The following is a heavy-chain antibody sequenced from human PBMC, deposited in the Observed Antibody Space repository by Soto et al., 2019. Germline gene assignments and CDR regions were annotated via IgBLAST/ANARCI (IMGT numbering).Heavy chain of an antibody. J-gene: IGHJ6*02. Sequence: QVQLQESGPGLVKPSQTLSLTCTVSGGSISSGDYYWSWIRQPPGKGLEWIGYIYYSGSTYYNPSLKSRVTISVDTSKNQFSLKLSSVTAADTAVYYCARGKRDYGDGDLFYYGMDVWGQGTTVTVSS. D-gene: IGHD4-17*01. CDR3: ARGKRDYGDGDLFYYGMDV. CDR2: IYYSGST. V-gene: IGHV4-30-4*01. CDR1: GGSISSGDYY.